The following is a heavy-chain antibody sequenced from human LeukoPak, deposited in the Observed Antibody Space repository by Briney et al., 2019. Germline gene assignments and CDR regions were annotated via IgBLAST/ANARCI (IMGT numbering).Heavy chain of an antibody. D-gene: IGHD6-19*01. V-gene: IGHV3-23*01. CDR3: AKDVAWLVDWLFFEH. CDR2: ISGSGGST. Sequence: GGSLRLSCAASGFTFSSYAMSWVRQAPGKGLEWVSAISGSGGSTYYADSVQGRFTISRDNSKNTLYLQMNSLRAEDTAVYYCAKDVAWLVDWLFFEHWRQGSLVTVSS. J-gene: IGHJ4*02. CDR1: GFTFSSYA.